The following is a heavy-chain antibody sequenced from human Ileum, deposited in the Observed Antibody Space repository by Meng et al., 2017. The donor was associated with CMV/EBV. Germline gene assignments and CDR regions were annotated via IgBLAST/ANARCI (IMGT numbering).Heavy chain of an antibody. Sequence: KTSEYNFSTYGINWVRLAPGQRLKWMGCINTNTGHPTYAQDFTGRFVFSLDPSVSTTYLQINSLTTEDSALYYCTRGDGDHSSKFDYWGQGTLVTVSS. CDR1: EYNFSTYG. CDR3: TRGDGDHSSKFDY. V-gene: IGHV7-4-1*02. D-gene: IGHD5-24*01. J-gene: IGHJ4*02. CDR2: INTNTGHP.